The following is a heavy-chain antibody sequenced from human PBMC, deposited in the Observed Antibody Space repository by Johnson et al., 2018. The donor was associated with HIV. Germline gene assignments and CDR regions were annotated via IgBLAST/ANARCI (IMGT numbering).Heavy chain of an antibody. Sequence: QVQLVESGGGVVQPGRSLRLSCAASGFTFNTYTMHWVRQAPGKGLEWVAVISYDGSNKYYADSVKGRFTISRDNAKNSLYLQMNSLRAEDTALYYCMKNIVVVPAVVDAFDIWGQGTMVTVSS. D-gene: IGHD2-2*01. CDR2: ISYDGSNK. CDR1: GFTFNTYT. CDR3: MKNIVVVPAVVDAFDI. V-gene: IGHV3-30-3*02. J-gene: IGHJ3*02.